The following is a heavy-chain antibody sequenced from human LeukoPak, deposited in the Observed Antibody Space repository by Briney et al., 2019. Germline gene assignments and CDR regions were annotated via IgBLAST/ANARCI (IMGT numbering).Heavy chain of an antibody. CDR1: GYIFSNYY. J-gene: IGHJ6*03. D-gene: IGHD6-19*01. CDR3: ARDKRVAVAGTYIYYYYMDV. Sequence: ASVKVSCKASGYIFSNYYMHWVRQAPGQGLEWMGIVNPSGGGTSNAQKFQGRVTMTRDTSTSTVYMELSRLRSEDTAVYYCARDKRVAVAGTYIYYYYMDVWGNGTTVTISS. V-gene: IGHV1-46*01. CDR2: VNPSGGGT.